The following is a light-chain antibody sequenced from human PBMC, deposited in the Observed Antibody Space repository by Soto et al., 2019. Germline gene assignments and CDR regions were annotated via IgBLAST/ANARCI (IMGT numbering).Light chain of an antibody. V-gene: IGLV2-8*01. Sequence: QSALTQPPSASGSPGQSVTISCTGTSSDIGAYIYVSWYQQHPGKAPKLMIYEVSKRPSGVPDRFSGSKSGNTASLTVSGLQAEDEAEYYCSSYAGSNNFKVFGGGTKLTVL. CDR2: EVS. J-gene: IGLJ2*01. CDR3: SSYAGSNNFKV. CDR1: SSDIGAYIY.